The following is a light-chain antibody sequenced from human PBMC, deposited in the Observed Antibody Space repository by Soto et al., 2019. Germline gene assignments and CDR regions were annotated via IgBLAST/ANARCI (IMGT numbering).Light chain of an antibody. CDR2: SNN. Sequence: QSVLTQPPSASGTPGQRVTISCSGSSSNIGSNTVNWYQQLPGTAPKLLIYSNNQRPSGVPDRFSGSKSGTSASLAISGLQSEDEADYYCAAWDDSLPDHVVFGGGTMLTVL. CDR1: SSNIGSNT. V-gene: IGLV1-44*01. CDR3: AAWDDSLPDHVV. J-gene: IGLJ2*01.